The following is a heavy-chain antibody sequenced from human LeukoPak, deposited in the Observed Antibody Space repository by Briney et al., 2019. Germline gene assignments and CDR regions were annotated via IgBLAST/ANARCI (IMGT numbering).Heavy chain of an antibody. D-gene: IGHD4-17*01. Sequence: GGSLRLSCTDSGFSGTFYGMHGVRQAPGKGLEWLAVITDDGSKKYYGDSVKGRFTISRDNSKHTLYLQMNSLRGEDTAVYYCAKDDGGDYVGLDYWGQGTLVTVSS. CDR1: GFSGTFYG. V-gene: IGHV3-30*18. CDR2: ITDDGSKK. CDR3: AKDDGGDYVGLDY. J-gene: IGHJ4*02.